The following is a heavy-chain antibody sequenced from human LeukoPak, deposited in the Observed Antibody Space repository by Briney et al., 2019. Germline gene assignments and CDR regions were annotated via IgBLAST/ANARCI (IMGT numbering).Heavy chain of an antibody. CDR2: IRYDGSNK. CDR3: AKDTTPPKAGFDP. CDR1: GFTFSSYG. Sequence: GGSLRLSCAASGFTFSSYGMHWVRQAPGKGLEWVAFIRYDGSNKYYADSVKGRFTISRDNSKNTLYLQMNSLRAEDTAVYYCAKDTTPPKAGFDPWGQGTLVTVSP. V-gene: IGHV3-30*02. D-gene: IGHD1-14*01. J-gene: IGHJ5*02.